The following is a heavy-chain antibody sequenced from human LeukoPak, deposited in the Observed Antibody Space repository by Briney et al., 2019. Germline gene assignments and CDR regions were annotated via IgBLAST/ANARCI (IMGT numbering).Heavy chain of an antibody. CDR2: ISGSGGST. V-gene: IGHV3-23*01. J-gene: IGHJ5*02. Sequence: GGSLRLSCAASGFTFSSYAMSWVRQAPGKGLEWVSAISGSGGSTYYADSVKGRFTISRDNSKNTLYLQMNSLRAEDTAVYYCAKDRESSGWYIGFWFDPWGQGTLVTVSS. CDR3: AKDRESSGWYIGFWFDP. CDR1: GFTFSSYA. D-gene: IGHD6-19*01.